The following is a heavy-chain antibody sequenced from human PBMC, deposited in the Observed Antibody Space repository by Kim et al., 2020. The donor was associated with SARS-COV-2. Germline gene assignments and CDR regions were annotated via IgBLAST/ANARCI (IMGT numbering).Heavy chain of an antibody. CDR3: ARSKAGRGIYDSSGYDYYFDY. V-gene: IGHV4-61*02. J-gene: IGHJ4*02. D-gene: IGHD3-22*01. CDR1: GGSISSGSYY. Sequence: SETLSLTCTVSGGSISSGSYYWSWIRQPAGKGLEWIGRIYTSGSTNYNPSLKSRVTISVDTSKNQFSLKLSSVTAADTAVYYCARSKAGRGIYDSSGYDYYFDYWGQGTLVTVSS. CDR2: IYTSGST.